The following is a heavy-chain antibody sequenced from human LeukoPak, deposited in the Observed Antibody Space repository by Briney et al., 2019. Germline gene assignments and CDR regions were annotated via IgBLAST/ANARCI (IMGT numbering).Heavy chain of an antibody. Sequence: SETLSLTRTVSGGSISSYYWSWIRQPPGKGLEWIGYIYYSGSTNYNPSLKSRVTISVDTSKNQFSLKLSSVTAADTAVYYCARDNPPELEPLGFDPWGQGTLVTVSS. V-gene: IGHV4-59*01. D-gene: IGHD1-1*01. CDR3: ARDNPPELEPLGFDP. CDR2: IYYSGST. J-gene: IGHJ5*02. CDR1: GGSISSYY.